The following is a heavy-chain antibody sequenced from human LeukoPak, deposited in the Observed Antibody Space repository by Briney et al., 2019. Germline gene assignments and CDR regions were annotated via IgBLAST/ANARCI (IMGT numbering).Heavy chain of an antibody. J-gene: IGHJ4*02. CDR3: STTLDH. CDR1: GFTFSSYA. CDR2: IKEDGSEK. Sequence: GGSLRLSCAASGFTFSSYAMSWVRQAPGKGLEWVANIKEDGSEKNYIDSVKGRFTISRDNAKSSVYLQMNSLRAEDTATFFCSTTLDHWGQGVQVTVSS. V-gene: IGHV3-7*01.